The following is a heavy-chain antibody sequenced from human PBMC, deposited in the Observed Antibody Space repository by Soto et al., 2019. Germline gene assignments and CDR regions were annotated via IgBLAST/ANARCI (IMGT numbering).Heavy chain of an antibody. CDR2: IDPSDSYT. CDR3: ARRCSGGSCYRQSAFDI. V-gene: IGHV5-10-1*01. Sequence: PGESLNIPCKGSGCIFTSYWISWVRQMPGKGLEWMGRIDPSDSYTNYSPSFQGHVTISADKSISTAYLQWSSLKASDTAMYYCARRCSGGSCYRQSAFDIWGQGTMVTVS. D-gene: IGHD2-15*01. J-gene: IGHJ3*02. CDR1: GCIFTSYW.